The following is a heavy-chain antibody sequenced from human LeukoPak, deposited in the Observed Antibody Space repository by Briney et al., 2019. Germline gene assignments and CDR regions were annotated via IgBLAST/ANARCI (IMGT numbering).Heavy chain of an antibody. J-gene: IGHJ5*02. CDR2: ISGDSGYI. Sequence: GGSLRLSCAASGFTFSSYNMNWVRQAPGKGLEWVSSISGDSGYIYYADSVKGRFTISRDNAKNSLSLQMNSLRAEDTAVYYCARELIGYGDYEGGWFDPWGQGTLVTVSS. D-gene: IGHD4-17*01. V-gene: IGHV3-21*01. CDR3: ARELIGYGDYEGGWFDP. CDR1: GFTFSSYN.